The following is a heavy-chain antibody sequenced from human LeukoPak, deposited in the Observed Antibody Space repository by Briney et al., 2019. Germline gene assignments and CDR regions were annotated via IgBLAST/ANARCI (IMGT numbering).Heavy chain of an antibody. J-gene: IGHJ4*02. Sequence: PGGSLRLSCAASGFTFSSYWMSWVRQAPGKGLEWVANIKQDGSEKYYVDSVKGRFTISRDNSKNTLYLQMNSLRAEDTAVYYCAKAKWNSYYFDYWGQGTLVTVSS. V-gene: IGHV3-7*03. CDR1: GFTFSSYW. CDR2: IKQDGSEK. CDR3: AKAKWNSYYFDY. D-gene: IGHD1-7*01.